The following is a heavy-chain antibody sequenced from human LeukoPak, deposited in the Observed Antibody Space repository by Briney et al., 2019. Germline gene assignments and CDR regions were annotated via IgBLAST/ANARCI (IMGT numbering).Heavy chain of an antibody. CDR2: IYYRGAT. J-gene: IGHJ5*02. CDR3: AREHLGYCSAGTCYGSWFDP. Sequence: SETLSLTCTVSGDSISSYFWSWLRQAPGKGPEWIGFIYYRGATNYNPSLESQVTISIDTSKDQFSLNLRSVTAADTAVYYCAREHLGYCSAGTCYGSWFDPWGQGILVTVSS. V-gene: IGHV4-59*12. D-gene: IGHD2-15*01. CDR1: GDSISSYF.